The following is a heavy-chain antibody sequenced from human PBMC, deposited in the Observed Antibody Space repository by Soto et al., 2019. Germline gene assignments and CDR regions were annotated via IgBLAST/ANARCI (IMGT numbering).Heavy chain of an antibody. CDR1: GFTFSSSW. CDR3: ASRVVNPFDY. CDR2: ISTDGTTT. V-gene: IGHV3-74*01. D-gene: IGHD2-15*01. J-gene: IGHJ4*02. Sequence: EVQLVESGGGSVQPGGSLRLSCAASGFTFSSSWMYWVRQAPGQGLVWLSRISTDGTTTNYADSVKGRFTISRDNAKNTLYLHMTTRRVDDTALYYCASRVVNPFDYRGQGIMVTVSS.